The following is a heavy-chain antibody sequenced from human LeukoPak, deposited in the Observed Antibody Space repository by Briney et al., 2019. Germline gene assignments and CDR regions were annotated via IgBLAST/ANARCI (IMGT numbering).Heavy chain of an antibody. CDR3: AKDGGGRYDFWSGYYSKPPGY. D-gene: IGHD3-3*01. Sequence: PGGTLRLSCAASGFTFSNYGMNWVRQAPGKGLEWVSTNGGETYHADSVKGRFTISRDNSKNTLYLQMNSLRAEDTAVYYCAKDGGGRYDFWSGYYSKPPGYWGQGTLVTVSS. J-gene: IGHJ4*02. CDR1: GFTFSNYG. V-gene: IGHV3-23*01. CDR2: NGGET.